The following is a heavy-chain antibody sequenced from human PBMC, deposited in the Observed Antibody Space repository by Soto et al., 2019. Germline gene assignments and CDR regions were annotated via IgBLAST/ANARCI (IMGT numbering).Heavy chain of an antibody. D-gene: IGHD6-19*01. J-gene: IGHJ1*01. CDR2: ISYDGSNK. V-gene: IGHV3-30*18. CDR1: GFTFSSYG. CDR3: AKDSGLAVAALNPGHLGG. Sequence: GGSLRLSCAASGFTFSSYGMHWVRQAPGKGLEWVAVISYDGSNKYYADSVKGRFAISRDNSKNTLYLQMNSLGAEATAGYYCAKDSGLAVAALNPGHLGGWGQGTLVTACS.